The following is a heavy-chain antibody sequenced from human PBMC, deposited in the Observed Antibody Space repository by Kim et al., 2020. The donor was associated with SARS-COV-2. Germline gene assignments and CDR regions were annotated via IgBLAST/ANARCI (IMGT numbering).Heavy chain of an antibody. D-gene: IGHD3-10*01. CDR3: ASANSYYGSGYL. CDR2: ISGSGGST. CDR1: GFTFSSYA. J-gene: IGHJ4*02. Sequence: GGSLRLSCAASGFTFSSYAMSWVRQAPGKGLEWVSAISGSGGSTYYADSVKGRFTISRDNSKNTLYLQMNSLRAEDTAVYYCASANSYYGSGYLWGQGTLVTVSS. V-gene: IGHV3-23*01.